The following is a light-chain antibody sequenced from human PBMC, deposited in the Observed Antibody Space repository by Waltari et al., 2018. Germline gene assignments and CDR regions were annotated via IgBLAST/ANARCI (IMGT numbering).Light chain of an antibody. CDR1: ALPKQY. J-gene: IGLJ2*01. V-gene: IGLV3-25*03. CDR2: KDR. Sequence: SYELKQPPSVSVSPGQTARITCSGDALPKQYVYRYQQKSGQAPILVMYKDRERPSGSPELFSGASSGTTVALAISGVQAEDEADYHDQSGDNRGTKRVLFGGGTKLTVL. CDR3: QSGDNRGTKRVL.